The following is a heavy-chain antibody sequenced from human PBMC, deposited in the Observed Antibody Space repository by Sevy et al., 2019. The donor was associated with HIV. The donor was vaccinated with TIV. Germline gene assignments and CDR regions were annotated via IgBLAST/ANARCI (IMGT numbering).Heavy chain of an antibody. V-gene: IGHV4-34*01. CDR3: ARVRRDGSGISYGMDV. Sequence: SETLSLTCAVYGGSFSGYYWSWIRQPPGKGLEWIGEINHSGSTNYNPSLKSRVTISVDTSKNQFSLKLSSVTAADTAVYYCARVRRDGSGISYGMDVWGQGTTVTVSS. J-gene: IGHJ6*02. D-gene: IGHD3-10*01. CDR1: GGSFSGYY. CDR2: INHSGST.